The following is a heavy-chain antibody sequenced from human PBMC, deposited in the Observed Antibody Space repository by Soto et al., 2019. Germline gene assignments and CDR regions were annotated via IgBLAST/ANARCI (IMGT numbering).Heavy chain of an antibody. CDR2: INPDGRST. J-gene: IGHJ4*02. Sequence: EVQLVESGGGLVQPGGSLRLPCAASGFTFNSYWMHWVRQAPGKGLVWVSRINPDGRSTNYADSVKGRFTISRDNAKNTLYLQMNSLSAEDTAVYHCARGGLQGSGNHYNDNWGQGTLVTVSS. CDR3: ARGGLQGSGNHYNDN. D-gene: IGHD3-10*01. V-gene: IGHV3-74*01. CDR1: GFTFNSYW.